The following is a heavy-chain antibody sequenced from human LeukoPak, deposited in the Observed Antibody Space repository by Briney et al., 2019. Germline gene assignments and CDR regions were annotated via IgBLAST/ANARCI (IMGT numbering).Heavy chain of an antibody. D-gene: IGHD1/OR15-1a*01. V-gene: IGHV3-23*01. CDR3: ARDSNWNNGGFDY. Sequence: HPGGSLRLSCEASGFAFSNYAMTWVRQAPGKGLEWVSTSSGSGDSTYYGDSVKGRFTISRDNVKNTLHLQMSSLRAEDTAIYYCARDSNWNNGGFDYWGQGTLVTVSA. CDR2: SSGSGDST. J-gene: IGHJ4*02. CDR1: GFAFSNYA.